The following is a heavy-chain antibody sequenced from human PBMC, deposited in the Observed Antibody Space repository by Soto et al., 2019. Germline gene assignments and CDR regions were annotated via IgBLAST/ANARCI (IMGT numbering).Heavy chain of an antibody. D-gene: IGHD2-21*02. J-gene: IGHJ4*02. CDR3: ARGDCGGDCYPFDY. CDR1: GFTFSSYG. Sequence: QVQLVESGGGVVQPGRSLRLSCAASGFTFSSYGMHWVRQAPGKGLEWVAVIWYDGSNKYYADSVKGRFTISRDNSENTLYLQMNSLRAEDTAVYYCARGDCGGDCYPFDYWGQGTLVTVSS. V-gene: IGHV3-33*01. CDR2: IWYDGSNK.